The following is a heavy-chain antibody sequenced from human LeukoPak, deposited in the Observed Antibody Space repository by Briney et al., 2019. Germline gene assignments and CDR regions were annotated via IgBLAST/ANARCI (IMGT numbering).Heavy chain of an antibody. J-gene: IGHJ4*02. D-gene: IGHD5-18*01. CDR2: IYYSGST. Sequence: SETLSLTCTVSGGSISSYYWSWIRQPPGKGLEWIGYIYYSGSTNYNPSLTSRVTISVDTSKNQFSLKLSSVPAADTAVYYCARDLRGYSYGLDYWGQGTLVTVSS. CDR1: GGSISSYY. V-gene: IGHV4-59*01. CDR3: ARDLRGYSYGLDY.